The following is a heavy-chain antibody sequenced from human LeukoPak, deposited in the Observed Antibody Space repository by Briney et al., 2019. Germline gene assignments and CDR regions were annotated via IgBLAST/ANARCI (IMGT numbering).Heavy chain of an antibody. J-gene: IGHJ4*02. V-gene: IGHV3-23*01. CDR2: ISGSGGST. CDR3: AKGAAAAGNFDY. CDR1: GFTFSRYA. Sequence: GGSLRLSCAASGFTFSRYAMSWVRQAPGKGLEWVSVISGSGGSTYYADSVKGRFTISRDNSENTVYLQMNSLRAEDTAVYYCAKGAAAAGNFDYWGQGTLVTASS. D-gene: IGHD6-13*01.